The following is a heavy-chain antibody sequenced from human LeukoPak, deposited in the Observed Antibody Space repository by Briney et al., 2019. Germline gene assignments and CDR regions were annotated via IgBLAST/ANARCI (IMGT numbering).Heavy chain of an antibody. D-gene: IGHD6-13*01. Sequence: GGSLRLSCAASGFTVNGSYMSWVRQAPGKGLEWVSVIYSGGSTHYADSVKGRFTISRDNSKNTLSLEMNGLRGEDTAVYYCARASIAAAGYYFDYWGQGTLVTVSS. CDR1: GFTVNGSY. CDR3: ARASIAAAGYYFDY. J-gene: IGHJ4*02. V-gene: IGHV3-66*01. CDR2: IYSGGST.